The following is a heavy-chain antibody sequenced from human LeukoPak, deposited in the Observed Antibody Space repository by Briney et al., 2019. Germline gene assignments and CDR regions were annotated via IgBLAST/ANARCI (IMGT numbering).Heavy chain of an antibody. J-gene: IGHJ4*02. Sequence: ASVTLSGTSSGYSYTGYYLHWMWLAPAPGLEWVWLINPNSGGINYSQTFQGRGTITRDTSTSTDYMELSRLSLDAEAVDYCSRDQRYDSSGYPFDYWGQGTLVTVSS. CDR2: INPNSGGI. CDR3: SRDQRYDSSGYPFDY. D-gene: IGHD3-22*01. CDR1: GYSYTGYY. V-gene: IGHV1-2*02.